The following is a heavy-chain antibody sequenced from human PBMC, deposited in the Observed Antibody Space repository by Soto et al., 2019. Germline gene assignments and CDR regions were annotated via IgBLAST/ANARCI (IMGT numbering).Heavy chain of an antibody. D-gene: IGHD3-3*01. Sequence: EVQLLESGGGLVQPRGSLRLSCAASGFTFSSYAMSWVRQAPGKGLEWVSAISGSGGSTYYADSVKGRFTISRDNSKNTLYLQMNSLRAEDTAVYYCAKDKHFFRIRFLEWWGQGTLVTVSS. CDR2: ISGSGGST. CDR1: GFTFSSYA. J-gene: IGHJ4*02. CDR3: AKDKHFFRIRFLEW. V-gene: IGHV3-23*01.